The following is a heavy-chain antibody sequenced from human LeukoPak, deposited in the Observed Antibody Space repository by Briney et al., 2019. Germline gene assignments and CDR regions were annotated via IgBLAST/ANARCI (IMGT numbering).Heavy chain of an antibody. D-gene: IGHD2-15*01. Sequence: ASVTVSCTASGYTFTSYDINWVRQVTGQGLEWMGWINPNTGYSASAEKFQGRVTMTRDTSITTAYMELSSLRSEDTAVYYCIRGGCSGGSCKFDPWGQGTLVTVSS. CDR1: GYTFTSYD. CDR2: INPNTGYS. J-gene: IGHJ5*02. V-gene: IGHV1-8*01. CDR3: IRGGCSGGSCKFDP.